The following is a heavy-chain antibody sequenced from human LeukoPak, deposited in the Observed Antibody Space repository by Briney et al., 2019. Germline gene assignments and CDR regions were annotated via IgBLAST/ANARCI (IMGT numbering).Heavy chain of an antibody. D-gene: IGHD6-19*01. CDR1: GSSLTRYW. CDR3: ASLRTVAGRDFDF. CDR2: IFLGDSDT. Sequence: GESLQISCKGSGSSLTRYWIGWVRQLPGKGLEWMGIIFLGDSDTTYSPSFQGQVTISADRSISTAYLQWSSLKASDTAMYYCASLRTVAGRDFDFWGQGTLVTVSS. V-gene: IGHV5-51*01. J-gene: IGHJ4*02.